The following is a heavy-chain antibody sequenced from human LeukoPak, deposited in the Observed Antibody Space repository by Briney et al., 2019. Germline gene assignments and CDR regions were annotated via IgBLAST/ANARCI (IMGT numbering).Heavy chain of an antibody. D-gene: IGHD2-15*01. J-gene: IGHJ5*02. CDR1: GYAFTNYG. CDR3: ARDWYCSGGSCYDCFDP. Sequence: ASVKVSCKASGYAFTNYGISWVRQAPGRGLEWMGWISAYNGNTKYAQKLQGRVTMTTDTSTSTAYMELRSLRSDDTAVYYCARDWYCSGGSCYDCFDPWGQGTLVTVSS. CDR2: ISAYNGNT. V-gene: IGHV1-18*01.